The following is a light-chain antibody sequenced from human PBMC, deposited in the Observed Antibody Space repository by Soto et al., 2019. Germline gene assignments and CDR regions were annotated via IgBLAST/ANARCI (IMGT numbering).Light chain of an antibody. CDR3: QQYINRWT. Sequence: DIQMTQSPSTLSASVGDRVTITCRVSQSISTWLAWYQQKPGKAPKLLIYKASSLESGVPSRFSGSGSGTEFTLTISSLQPDDSATYYCQQYINRWTFGQGTKVEIK. CDR2: KAS. CDR1: QSISTW. J-gene: IGKJ1*01. V-gene: IGKV1-5*03.